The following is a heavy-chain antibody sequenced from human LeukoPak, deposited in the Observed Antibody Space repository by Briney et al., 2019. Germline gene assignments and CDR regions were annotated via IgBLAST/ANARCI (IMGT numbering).Heavy chain of an antibody. J-gene: IGHJ4*02. CDR1: GFAFSSYA. CDR3: VGTAMVKGFFDY. CDR2: ISSNGCST. V-gene: IGHV3-64D*06. D-gene: IGHD5-18*01. Sequence: GGSLRLSCSASGFAFSSYAMHWVRQAPGKGLEYVSAISSNGCSTYYADSVKGRFTISRDNSKNTLYLQMSSLRAEDTAVYYCVGTAMVKGFFDYWGQGTLVTVSS.